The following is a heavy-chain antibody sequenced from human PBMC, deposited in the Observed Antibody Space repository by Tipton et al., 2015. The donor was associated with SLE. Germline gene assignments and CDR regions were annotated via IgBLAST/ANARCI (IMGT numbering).Heavy chain of an antibody. CDR3: ARGGTVTGASDI. J-gene: IGHJ3*02. Sequence: TLSLTCAVSGGSISSGGYSWSWIRQPPGKGLEWIGYIYYSGSTYYNPSLKSRVTISVDTSKNQFSLKLSSVTAADTAVYYCARGGTVTGASDIWGQGTMVTVSS. D-gene: IGHD4-17*01. CDR2: IYYSGST. CDR1: GGSISSGGYS. V-gene: IGHV4-30-4*07.